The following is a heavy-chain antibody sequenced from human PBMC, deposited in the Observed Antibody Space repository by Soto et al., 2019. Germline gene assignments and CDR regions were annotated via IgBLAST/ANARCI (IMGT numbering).Heavy chain of an antibody. D-gene: IGHD5-12*01. CDR2: ISSSSSYI. J-gene: IGHJ4*02. V-gene: IGHV3-21*01. CDR1: GFTFSSYS. Sequence: EVQLVESGGGLVKPGGSLRLSCAASGFTFSSYSMNWVHQAPGKGLEWVSSISSSSSYIYYADSVKGRFTISRDNAKNSLYLQMNSLRAEDTAVYYCARPDIVATLNDYWGQGTLVTVSS. CDR3: ARPDIVATLNDY.